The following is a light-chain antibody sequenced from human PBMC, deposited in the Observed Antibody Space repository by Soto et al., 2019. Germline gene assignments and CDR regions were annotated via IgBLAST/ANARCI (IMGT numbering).Light chain of an antibody. CDR2: EVN. Sequence: QPASVSGSPGQSITISCTGTSSDVGGFKYVSWYQQHPDRAPRLMIYEVNNRPSGVSNRFSGSKSGNTASLTISGLQAEDEAHYYCSSYTSGDTLLIFGGGTQLTVL. V-gene: IGLV2-14*01. CDR3: SSYTSGDTLLI. CDR1: SSDVGGFKY. J-gene: IGLJ2*01.